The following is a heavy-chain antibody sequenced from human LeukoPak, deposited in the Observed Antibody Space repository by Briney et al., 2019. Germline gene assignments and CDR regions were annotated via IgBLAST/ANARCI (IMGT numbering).Heavy chain of an antibody. Sequence: SETLSPTCTVSGASFNSDDQYWNWIRQSPGKGLEWIGSIHPSGMLYNNPSLESRVTMSRDTSKNQFSLNLNSVTAADTAVYSCSRGLDSRKLGYWGQGILVTVSS. CDR2: IHPSGML. V-gene: IGHV4-31*03. D-gene: IGHD3-22*01. CDR1: GASFNSDDQY. CDR3: SRGLDSRKLGY. J-gene: IGHJ4*02.